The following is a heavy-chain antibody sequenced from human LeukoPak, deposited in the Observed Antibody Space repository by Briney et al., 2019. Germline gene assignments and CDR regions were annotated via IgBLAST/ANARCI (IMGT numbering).Heavy chain of an antibody. Sequence: PGGSLRLSCAASGFTFNTFAMSWVRQAPGKGLEWFSVISGSGGRTYYADSVKGRFTISRDNSKNTLYLQMNSLRAEDTAVYYCAKELYYDSSGYPSAFDYWGQGTLVTVSS. CDR2: ISGSGGRT. D-gene: IGHD3-22*01. J-gene: IGHJ4*02. CDR3: AKELYYDSSGYPSAFDY. V-gene: IGHV3-23*01. CDR1: GFTFNTFA.